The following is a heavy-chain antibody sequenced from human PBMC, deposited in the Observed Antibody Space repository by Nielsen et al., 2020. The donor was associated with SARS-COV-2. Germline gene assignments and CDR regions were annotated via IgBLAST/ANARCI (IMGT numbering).Heavy chain of an antibody. CDR3: PRDGAIAVAGSSWDY. J-gene: IGHJ4*02. CDR2: INPNSGGT. V-gene: IGHV1-2*04. Sequence: ASVKVSCKASGYTFTGYYMHWVRQAPGQGLEWMGWINPNSGGTNYAQKFQGWVTMTRDTSISTAYMELSRLRSDDTAVYYCPRDGAIAVAGSSWDYWGQGTLVTVSS. CDR1: GYTFTGYY. D-gene: IGHD6-19*01.